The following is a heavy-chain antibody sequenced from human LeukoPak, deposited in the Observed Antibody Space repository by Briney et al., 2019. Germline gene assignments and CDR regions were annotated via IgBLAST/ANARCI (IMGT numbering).Heavy chain of an antibody. Sequence: GGSLRPSCAASGFTFSSYAMHWVRQAPGKGLEWVAVISYDGSNKYYADSVKGRFTISRDNSKNTLYLQMYSLRAEDTAVYYCAKVEGASKASVYWGQGALVTVSS. CDR2: ISYDGSNK. CDR3: AKVEGASKASVY. CDR1: GFTFSSYA. J-gene: IGHJ4*02. V-gene: IGHV3-30-3*01. D-gene: IGHD1-1*01.